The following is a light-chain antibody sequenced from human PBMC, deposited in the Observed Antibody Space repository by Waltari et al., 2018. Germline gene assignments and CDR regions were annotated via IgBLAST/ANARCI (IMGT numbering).Light chain of an antibody. CDR1: QSLNKRY. CDR2: GAS. CDR3: QQYGSSIMYT. J-gene: IGKJ2*01. Sequence: VLTQSPDTLSLSPGDRATLSCRASQSLNKRYLFWYQQKHGQAPRLLIYGASNRAAGIPDRFSGSGSGTDFTLTISRLEPDDSAVYYCQQYGSSIMYTFGQGTKLEIK. V-gene: IGKV3-20*01.